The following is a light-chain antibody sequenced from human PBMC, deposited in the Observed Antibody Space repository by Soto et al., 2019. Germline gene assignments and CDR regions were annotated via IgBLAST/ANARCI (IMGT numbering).Light chain of an antibody. CDR3: IQHNSDDVPYG. Sequence: QAVLTQPASVSGTPGQSITISCTGSYSDVGIYDFVSWYQHHPGRAPKLVVSEVSHRPSGVSNRFSGSKSGNTASLTISGLQSEHESDYYCIQHNSDDVPYGLGTGTKLAV. V-gene: IGLV2-14*01. CDR1: YSDVGIYDF. J-gene: IGLJ1*01. CDR2: EVS.